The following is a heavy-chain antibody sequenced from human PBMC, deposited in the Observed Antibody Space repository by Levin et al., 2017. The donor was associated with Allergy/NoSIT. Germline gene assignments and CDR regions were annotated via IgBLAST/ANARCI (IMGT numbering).Heavy chain of an antibody. J-gene: IGHJ6*02. CDR1: GFTFSSYG. V-gene: IGHV3-33*01. D-gene: IGHD4-17*01. Sequence: GGSLRLSCAASGFTFSSYGMHWVRQAPGKGLEWVAVIWYDGSNKYYTDSVKGRFTISRDNSKNTLYLQMNSLRAEDTAVYYCARGYGDYVSGLDVWGQGTTVTVSS. CDR2: IWYDGSNK. CDR3: ARGYGDYVSGLDV.